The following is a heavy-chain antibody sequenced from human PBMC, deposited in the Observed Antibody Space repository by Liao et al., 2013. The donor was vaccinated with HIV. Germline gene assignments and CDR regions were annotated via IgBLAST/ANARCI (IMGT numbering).Heavy chain of an antibody. CDR3: ARVDQYYDYWRGYENWFDP. Sequence: QVQLQQWGAGLLKPSETLSLTCAVYGGSFSGYYWSWIRQPPGKGLEWIGEINHSGSTNYNPSLKSRVTISVDTSKNQFSLKLSSVTAADTAVYYCARVDQYYDYWRGYENWFDPWGQGTLVTVSS. J-gene: IGHJ5*02. CDR2: INHSGST. D-gene: IGHD3-3*01. CDR1: GGSFSGYY. V-gene: IGHV4-34*01.